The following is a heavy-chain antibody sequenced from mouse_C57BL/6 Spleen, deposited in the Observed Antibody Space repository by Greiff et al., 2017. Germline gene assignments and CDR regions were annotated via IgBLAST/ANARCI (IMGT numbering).Heavy chain of an antibody. Sequence: EVMLVESGGGLVKPGGSLKLSCAASGFTFSDYGMHWVRQAPEKGLEWVAYISSGSSTIYYADTVKGRFTISRDNAKNTLFLQMTSLRSEDTAMYYCATGYYGTYAMDYWGQGTSVTVSS. CDR2: ISSGSSTI. J-gene: IGHJ4*01. V-gene: IGHV5-17*01. CDR3: ATGYYGTYAMDY. CDR1: GFTFSDYG. D-gene: IGHD1-1*01.